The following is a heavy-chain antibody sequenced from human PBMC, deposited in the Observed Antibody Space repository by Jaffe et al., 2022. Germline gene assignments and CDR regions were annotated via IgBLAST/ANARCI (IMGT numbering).Heavy chain of an antibody. CDR2: IFSNDEK. CDR1: GFSLSNAKMG. D-gene: IGHD6-19*01. Sequence: QVTLKESGPVLVKPTETLTLTCTVSGFSLSNAKMGVTWIRQPPGKALEWLAHIFSNDEKSYNTSLKSRLTISRDTSKSLVVLTMTNMAPVDTATYYCGRTYRYGSGWWGMIDHWGQGTLVTVSS. J-gene: IGHJ4*02. CDR3: GRTYRYGSGWWGMIDH. V-gene: IGHV2-26*01.